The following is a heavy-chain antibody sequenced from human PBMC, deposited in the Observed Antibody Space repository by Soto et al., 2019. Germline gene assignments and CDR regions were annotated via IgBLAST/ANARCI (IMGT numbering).Heavy chain of an antibody. Sequence: GESLKISCAASGFTFSSYGMHWVRQAPGKGLEWVEVIWYDGSKKYYAESVKGRFTISRDNSKNTLYLQMNSLRAEDTAVYYCARDGLMRTGYSSSWYFDYWGQGSLVTVSS. CDR1: GFTFSSYG. V-gene: IGHV3-33*01. D-gene: IGHD6-13*01. J-gene: IGHJ4*02. CDR3: ARDGLMRTGYSSSWYFDY. CDR2: IWYDGSKK.